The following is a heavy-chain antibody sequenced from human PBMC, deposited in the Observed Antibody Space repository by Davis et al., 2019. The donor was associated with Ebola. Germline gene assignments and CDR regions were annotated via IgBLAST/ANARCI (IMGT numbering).Heavy chain of an antibody. V-gene: IGHV3-11*04. CDR3: ARESTVVTARTDY. CDR2: ISSTSSSM. J-gene: IGHJ4*02. CDR1: GFTFSDYY. Sequence: GGSLRLSCAASGFTFSDYYMSWIRQAPGKGLEWVSHISSTSSSMYYADSVKGRFTISRDNSKKTLYLQMNSLRAEDTAVYYCARESTVVTARTDYWGQGTLVTVSS. D-gene: IGHD4-23*01.